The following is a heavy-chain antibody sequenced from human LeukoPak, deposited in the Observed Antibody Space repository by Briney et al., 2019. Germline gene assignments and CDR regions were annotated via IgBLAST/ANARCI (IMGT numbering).Heavy chain of an antibody. CDR1: GGSISSYY. CDR2: IYYSGST. Sequence: SETLSLTCIVSGGSISSYYWSWIRQPPGKGLEWIGHIYYSGSTNYNPSLKSRVTISVDTSKNQFSLKLSSVTAADTAVYYCAKPLAGASSCCNNYYYYYYMDVWGKGTTVTISS. D-gene: IGHD3-10*01. J-gene: IGHJ6*03. V-gene: IGHV4-59*01. CDR3: AKPLAGASSCCNNYYYYYYMDV.